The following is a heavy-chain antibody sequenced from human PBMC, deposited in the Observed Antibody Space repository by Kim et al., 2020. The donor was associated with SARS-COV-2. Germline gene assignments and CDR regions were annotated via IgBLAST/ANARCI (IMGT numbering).Heavy chain of an antibody. V-gene: IGHV4-4*07. CDR2: IYTSGST. D-gene: IGHD2-2*01. J-gene: IGHJ6*03. CDR1: GGSISSYY. Sequence: SETLSLTCTVSGGSISSYYWSWIRQPAGKGLEWIGRIYTSGSTNYNPSLKSRVTMSVDTSKNQFSLKLSSVTAADTAVYYCARDIVVVPAAINVYYYMDVWGKGTTVTVSS. CDR3: ARDIVVVPAAINVYYYMDV.